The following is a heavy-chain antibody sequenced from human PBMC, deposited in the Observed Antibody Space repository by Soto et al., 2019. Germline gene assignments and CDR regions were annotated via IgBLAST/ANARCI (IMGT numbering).Heavy chain of an antibody. CDR3: ARTSPQLSGPFDY. CDR2: IYSGGST. V-gene: IGHV3-53*01. CDR1: GFTVSSNY. D-gene: IGHD3-3*01. Sequence: PGGSLRLSCAASGFTVSSNYMSWVRQAPGKGLEWVSVIYSGGSTYYADSVKGRFTISRDNSKNTLYLQMNSLRAEDTAVYYCARTSPQLSGPFDYWGQGTLVTVSS. J-gene: IGHJ4*02.